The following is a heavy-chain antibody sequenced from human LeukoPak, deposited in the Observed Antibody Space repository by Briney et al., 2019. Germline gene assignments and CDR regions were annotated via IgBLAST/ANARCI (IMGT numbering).Heavy chain of an antibody. Sequence: PSETLSLTCTVSGGSISSNNWWGWVRQPPGKGLEWIGDIYHGGSTNYNPSLKSRVTISVDKSKNHFSLMLSSVTAADTAVYYCAELPFYYYGMDVWGPGTTVTVSS. CDR3: AELPFYYYGMDV. J-gene: IGHJ6*02. V-gene: IGHV4-4*02. D-gene: IGHD1-26*01. CDR2: IYHGGST. CDR1: GGSISSNNW.